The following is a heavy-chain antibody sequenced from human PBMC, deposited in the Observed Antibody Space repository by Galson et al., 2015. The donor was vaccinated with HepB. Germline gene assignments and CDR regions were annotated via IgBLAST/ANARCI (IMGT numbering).Heavy chain of an antibody. CDR1: GFTFNGYS. CDR2: ISSSSSTTI. Sequence: SLRLSCAASGFTFNGYSMNWVRQAPGKGLEWLSYISSSSSTTIYYADSVKGRFTISRDNDKISLYLQMNSLRAEDTAVYYCARERGSIFSQLYYFDYWGQGALVTVSS. J-gene: IGHJ4*02. D-gene: IGHD3-16*01. V-gene: IGHV3-48*04. CDR3: ARERGSIFSQLYYFDY.